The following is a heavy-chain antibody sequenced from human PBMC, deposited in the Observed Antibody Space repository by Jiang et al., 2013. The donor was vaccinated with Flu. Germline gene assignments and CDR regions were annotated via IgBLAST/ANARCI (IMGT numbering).Heavy chain of an antibody. J-gene: IGHJ4*02. CDR2: IHHSGTT. V-gene: IGHV4-31*03. Sequence: GPGLVKPSQTLSLTCTVSGGSVSSANYYWTWIRHHPGKGLEWIGFIHHSGTTYYNPSLERRVSILISTSKKQFSLSLSSVTAADTALYYCARVDGYNYVAFWGQGTLVTVSS. D-gene: IGHD5-24*01. CDR1: GGSVSSANYY. CDR3: ARVDGYNYVAF.